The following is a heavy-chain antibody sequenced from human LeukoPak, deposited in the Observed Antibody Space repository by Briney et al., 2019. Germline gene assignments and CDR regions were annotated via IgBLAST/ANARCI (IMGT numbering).Heavy chain of an antibody. CDR1: GGSISGGDYY. J-gene: IGHJ4*02. Sequence: PSETLSLTCTVSGGSISGGDYYWSWIRQPPWKGLEGIGYFYYSGNTNCYNPSLKSRVTISVDTSKNQFSLKLSSVTAAETAVYYCARGGGSFSYGSSIVYWGQGTLVTVSS. V-gene: IGHV4-30-4*01. D-gene: IGHD3-16*01. CDR3: ARGGGSFSYGSSIVY. CDR2: FYYSGNTN.